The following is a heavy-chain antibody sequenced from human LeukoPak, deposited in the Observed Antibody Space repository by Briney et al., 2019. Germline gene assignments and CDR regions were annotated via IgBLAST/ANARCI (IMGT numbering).Heavy chain of an antibody. CDR2: IYWNDDK. CDR1: GFSLSTSGIA. CDR3: AHRLITSYSYETSGCYDWFDT. Sequence: SGPTLVNPTQTLTLTCTFSGFSLSTSGIAVASIRHPPGKALEWLATIYWNDDKRYNPFLKSRLTITKDTSQNQVVITMTNMDPVDRATYFCAHRLITSYSYETSGCYDWFDTWGQGTLVTVSS. V-gene: IGHV2-5*01. J-gene: IGHJ5*02. D-gene: IGHD3-22*01.